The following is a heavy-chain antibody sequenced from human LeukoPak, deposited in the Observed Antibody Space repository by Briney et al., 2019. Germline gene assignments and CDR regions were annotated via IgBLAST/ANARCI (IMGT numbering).Heavy chain of an antibody. CDR1: AFTFSTPW. D-gene: IGHD1-1*01. V-gene: IGHV3-7*01. Sequence: PGGCMRLASAASAFTFSTPWMSWDRQAPEEGLEWVANIKEDVSEKYYMDSMKGRLTVSRANAKNSLYLQMDSLRAEDTAVYYCARGGTFISYYRGQRTLVSVSS. CDR3: ARGGTFISYY. J-gene: IGHJ4*02. CDR2: IKEDVSEK.